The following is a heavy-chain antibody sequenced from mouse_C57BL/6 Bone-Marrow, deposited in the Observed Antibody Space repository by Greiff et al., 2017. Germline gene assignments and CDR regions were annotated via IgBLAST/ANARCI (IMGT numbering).Heavy chain of an antibody. V-gene: IGHV5-17*01. J-gene: IGHJ3*01. CDR1: GFTFSDYG. CDR2: ISSGISII. Sequence: EVKLMESGGGLVKPGGSLKLSCAASGFTFSDYGMHWVRQAPEKGLEWVAYISSGISIIYYADTLKGRFTISRENAKNTLFLQMTSLRSENTAMYCCARLFAYWGQGTLVTVSA. CDR3: ARLFAY.